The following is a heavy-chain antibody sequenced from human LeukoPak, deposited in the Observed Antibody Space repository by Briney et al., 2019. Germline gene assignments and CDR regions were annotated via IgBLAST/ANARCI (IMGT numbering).Heavy chain of an antibody. CDR3: ARRKGDGYDSPFDY. V-gene: IGHV5-51*01. Sequence: GESLKISCKGSGYSFPNYWIGWVRPMPGKGLEWMGNIYPADSDTRYSPSFQGQVTISADKSISSAYLQWSSLKASDTAMYYCARRKGDGYDSPFDYWGQGILVTVSS. D-gene: IGHD5-24*01. CDR2: IYPADSDT. J-gene: IGHJ4*02. CDR1: GYSFPNYW.